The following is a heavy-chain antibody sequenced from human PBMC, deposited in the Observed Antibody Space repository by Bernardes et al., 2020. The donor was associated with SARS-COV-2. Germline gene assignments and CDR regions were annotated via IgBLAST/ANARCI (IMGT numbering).Heavy chain of an antibody. Sequence: GGSLRLSCAASGFTFSSYGMHWVRQAPGKGLEWVAVIWYDGSNKYYADSVKGRFTISRDNSKNTLYLQMNSLRAEDTAVYYCARDSSSDNWNYHHWFDPWGQGTLVTVSS. D-gene: IGHD1-7*01. CDR1: GFTFSSYG. V-gene: IGHV3-33*01. J-gene: IGHJ5*02. CDR2: IWYDGSNK. CDR3: ARDSSSDNWNYHHWFDP.